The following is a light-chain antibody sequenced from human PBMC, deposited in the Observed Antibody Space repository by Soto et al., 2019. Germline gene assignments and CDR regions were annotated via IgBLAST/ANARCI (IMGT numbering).Light chain of an antibody. V-gene: IGKV3-20*01. J-gene: IGKJ2*01. CDR2: DAS. Sequence: EIVLTQSPGTLSLSPGERATLSCRASQSVSSSYLAWYQQKPGQAPRLLIYDASSRATGIPDRFSGSGSGTDFTLTISRMEPEDFAVYYCQQYGSSPYTFGQGTKPETK. CDR1: QSVSSSY. CDR3: QQYGSSPYT.